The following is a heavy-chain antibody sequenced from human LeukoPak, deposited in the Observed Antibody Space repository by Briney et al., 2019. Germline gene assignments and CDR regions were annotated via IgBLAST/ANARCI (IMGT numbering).Heavy chain of an antibody. V-gene: IGHV1-2*02. CDR2: INHNSGGT. Sequence: ASLKVSCKASGYTLTSYGISWVAQAPGQGLEWMGWINHNSGGTNYAQKFKGRVTMTRDTSISTAYMELTSLTSDDTAVYFCARGGGGLAYWGPGTVVTVSS. CDR3: ARGGGGLAY. J-gene: IGHJ4*02. CDR1: GYTLTSYG. D-gene: IGHD2-15*01.